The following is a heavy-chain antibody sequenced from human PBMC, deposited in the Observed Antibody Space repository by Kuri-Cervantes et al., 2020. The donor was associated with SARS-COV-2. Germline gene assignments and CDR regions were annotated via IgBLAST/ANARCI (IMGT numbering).Heavy chain of an antibody. CDR2: TYYRSKWYN. J-gene: IGHJ6*02. D-gene: IGHD6-19*01. CDR1: GDSVSRFSAA. CDR3: ARASGSGWYSGRYYYYGMDV. V-gene: IGHV6-1*01. Sequence: QTLSLTCAISGDSVSRFSAAWNWSRQSPSRGLEWLGRTYYRSKWYNDYAVSVKSRIIINSDTSKNQFSLQLNSVTPEDTAVYYCARASGSGWYSGRYYYYGMDVWGQGTTVTVSS.